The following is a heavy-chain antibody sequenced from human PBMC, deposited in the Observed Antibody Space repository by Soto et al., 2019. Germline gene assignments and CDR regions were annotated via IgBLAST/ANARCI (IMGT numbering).Heavy chain of an antibody. D-gene: IGHD5-12*01. CDR1: GFTFSSYG. CDR2: IWYDGSNK. CDR3: ARDRMDIVATIEGAHYSYGMDV. V-gene: IGHV3-33*01. J-gene: IGHJ6*02. Sequence: QVQLVESGGGVVQPGRSLRLSCAASGFTFSSYGMHWVRQAPGKGLEWVAVIWYDGSNKYYADSVKGRFTISRDNSKNTLYLQMNSLRAEDTAVYYCARDRMDIVATIEGAHYSYGMDVWGQGTTVTVSS.